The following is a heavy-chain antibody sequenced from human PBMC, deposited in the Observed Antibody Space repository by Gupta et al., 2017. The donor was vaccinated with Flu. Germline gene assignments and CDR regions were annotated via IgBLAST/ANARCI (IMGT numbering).Heavy chain of an antibody. V-gene: IGHV4-34*01. CDR1: SGSSSAYY. J-gene: IGHJ4*02. Sequence: QVQLQQWGAGLLTPSEPLSLTCAVYSGSSSAYYWSWIRPPPGMGLEWTVEINHSGGTKYNPSLKRRVTISVDTSKNQFSLKLSSVTAADTAVYYCARERYCSGGSCYSGQFDYWGQGTLVTVSS. CDR2: INHSGGT. CDR3: ARERYCSGGSCYSGQFDY. D-gene: IGHD2-15*01.